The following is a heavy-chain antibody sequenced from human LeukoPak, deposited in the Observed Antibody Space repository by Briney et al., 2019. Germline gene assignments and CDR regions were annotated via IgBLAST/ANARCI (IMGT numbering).Heavy chain of an antibody. Sequence: GGSLRLSCGASGFTVSSIYMSWVRQAPGKGLEWVSIIYTGGSTHYADSVKGRFTISRDNSKNTLYLQMNSLRVEDTAVYYCARGGISSSWSEGAFGIWGQGTMVTVSS. CDR2: IYTGGST. V-gene: IGHV3-66*02. CDR3: ARGGISSSWSEGAFGI. J-gene: IGHJ3*02. D-gene: IGHD6-13*01. CDR1: GFTVSSIY.